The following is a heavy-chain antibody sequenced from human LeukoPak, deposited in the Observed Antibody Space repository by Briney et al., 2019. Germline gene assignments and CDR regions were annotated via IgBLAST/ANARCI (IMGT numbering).Heavy chain of an antibody. Sequence: ASVKVSCKASGYTFTSYGISWVRQAPGQGLEWMGWISAYNGNTNYAQKLQGRVTMTTDTSTSAAYMELRSLRSDDTAVYYCARDRASFAPYYYDGSREYFRHWGQGTLVTVSS. CDR3: ARDRASFAPYYYDGSREYFRH. V-gene: IGHV1-18*01. J-gene: IGHJ1*01. D-gene: IGHD3-22*01. CDR1: GYTFTSYG. CDR2: ISAYNGNT.